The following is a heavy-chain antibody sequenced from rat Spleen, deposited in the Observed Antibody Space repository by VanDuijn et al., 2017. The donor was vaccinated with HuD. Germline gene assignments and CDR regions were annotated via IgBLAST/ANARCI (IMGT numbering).Heavy chain of an antibody. J-gene: IGHJ2*01. V-gene: IGHV5-25*01. CDR1: GFTFSDYY. D-gene: IGHD1-9*01. CDR2: ISTSGGNT. Sequence: EVQLVESGGGLVQPGRSLKLSCAASGFTFSDYYMAWVRQAPTKGLEWVASISTSGGNTYFRDSVKGRFTISRDNAKNTLCLQMDSLRSEDTATYYCATETYFGYNYHHYWGQGVMVTVSS. CDR3: ATETYFGYNYHHY.